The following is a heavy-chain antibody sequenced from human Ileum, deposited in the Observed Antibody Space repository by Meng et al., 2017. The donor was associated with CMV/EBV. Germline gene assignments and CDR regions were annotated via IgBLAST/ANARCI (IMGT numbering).Heavy chain of an antibody. D-gene: IGHD4-17*01. V-gene: IGHV1-18*01. J-gene: IGHJ4*02. CDR2: VSGENGDT. Sequence: KASGYTFDIYAITWVRQAPGQGLEWVGWVSGENGDTNYGQKFQDRVTVTADTFTKTAYMEMRSLRSDDSAMYYCARAGAAVTTNFDFWGQGTLVTVSS. CDR1: GYTFDIYA. CDR3: ARAGAAVTTNFDF.